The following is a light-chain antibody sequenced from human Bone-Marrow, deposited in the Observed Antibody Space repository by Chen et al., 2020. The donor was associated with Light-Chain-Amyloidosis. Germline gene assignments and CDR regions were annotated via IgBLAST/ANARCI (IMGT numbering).Light chain of an antibody. CDR2: EVT. V-gene: IGLV2-14*01. CDR1: SSDVGGDNH. Sequence: QSALTQPASVSGSPGQSITISCTGTSSDVGGDNHVSWYQQHPDKAPKLMIYEVTKRPAWVPARFSGSKSDNQASLTLSGLQTEDEADYFCSSYTFTNTLVFGRGTRVTVL. J-gene: IGLJ1*01. CDR3: SSYTFTNTLV.